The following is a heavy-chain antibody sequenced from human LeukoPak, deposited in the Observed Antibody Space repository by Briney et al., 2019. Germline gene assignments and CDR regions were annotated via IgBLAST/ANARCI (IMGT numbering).Heavy chain of an antibody. CDR1: GFTFSSYE. Sequence: GGSLRLSCAASGFTFSSYEMNWVRQAPGKGLEWVSYISSSGSTIYYADSVKGRFTISRDNAKNSLYLQMNSLRAEDTAVYYCARARPTTWLFPLPDAFDIWGQGTMVTVSS. CDR3: ARARPTTWLFPLPDAFDI. D-gene: IGHD3-22*01. V-gene: IGHV3-48*03. J-gene: IGHJ3*02. CDR2: ISSSGSTI.